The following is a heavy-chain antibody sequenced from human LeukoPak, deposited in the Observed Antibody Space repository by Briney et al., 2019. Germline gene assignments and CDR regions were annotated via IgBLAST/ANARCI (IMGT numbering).Heavy chain of an antibody. CDR1: GDSISRSSDY. D-gene: IGHD4-17*01. CDR3: AKYIGDYAASEYFDY. Sequence: SETLSLTCTVSGDSISRSSDYWGWIRQPPGKGPEWIGSVYYIGSTFYNPSLKSRLTISIDTSKNQFSLKLRSVTAADTAVYYCAKYIGDYAASEYFDYWGQGTLVTVSS. CDR2: VYYIGST. J-gene: IGHJ4*02. V-gene: IGHV4-39*07.